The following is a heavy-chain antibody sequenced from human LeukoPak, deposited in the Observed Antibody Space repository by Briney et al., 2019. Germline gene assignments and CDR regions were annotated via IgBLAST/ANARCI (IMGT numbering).Heavy chain of an antibody. CDR1: GFTFSSYV. J-gene: IGHJ4*02. D-gene: IGHD3-10*01. Sequence: GRSLRLSCAASGFTFSSYVMHWVRQAPGKGLEWVSGISYDGSNTYYADSVKGRFTISRDNSKNMLYLQMNSLRAEDTAVYYCAKPYYYGSRSHMDYWGQGTLVTVSS. V-gene: IGHV3-30*18. CDR2: ISYDGSNT. CDR3: AKPYYYGSRSHMDY.